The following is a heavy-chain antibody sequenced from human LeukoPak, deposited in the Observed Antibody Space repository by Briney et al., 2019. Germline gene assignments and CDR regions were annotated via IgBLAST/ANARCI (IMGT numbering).Heavy chain of an antibody. CDR3: ARGVDYYDSSGQLDY. Sequence: PGGSLRLSCAASGFTVSSNYMSWVRQAPGKGLEWVSVIYSGGSTYYADSVKGRFTISRDNSKNTLYLQMNGLRAEDTAAYYCARGVDYYDSSGQLDYWGQGTLVTVSS. CDR2: IYSGGST. CDR1: GFTVSSNY. D-gene: IGHD3-22*01. V-gene: IGHV3-53*01. J-gene: IGHJ4*02.